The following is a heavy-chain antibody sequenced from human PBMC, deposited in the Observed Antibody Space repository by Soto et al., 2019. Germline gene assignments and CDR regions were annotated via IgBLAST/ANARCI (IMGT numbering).Heavy chain of an antibody. J-gene: IGHJ4*02. Sequence: GGSLRLSCAASGFTFSSYWMSWVRQAPGKGLEWVANIKQDGSEKYYVDSVKGRFTISRDNAKNSLYLQMNSLRAEDTAVYYCARDDAPYCSGGSCSRFAFDYWGQGTLVTVSS. V-gene: IGHV3-7*01. CDR2: IKQDGSEK. CDR3: ARDDAPYCSGGSCSRFAFDY. D-gene: IGHD2-15*01. CDR1: GFTFSSYW.